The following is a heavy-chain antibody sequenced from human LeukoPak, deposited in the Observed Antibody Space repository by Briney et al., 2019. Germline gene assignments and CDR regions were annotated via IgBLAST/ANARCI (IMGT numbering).Heavy chain of an antibody. V-gene: IGHV3-23*01. Sequence: GGSLRLSCAASGFTLSSYAMSWVRQAPGKGLEWVSAISGSGGSTYYADSVKGRFTISRDNSKNTLYLQMNSLRAEDTAVYYCAKDPIPDIVVVPAAKGGDDAFDIWGQGTMVTVSS. J-gene: IGHJ3*02. CDR1: GFTLSSYA. CDR3: AKDPIPDIVVVPAAKGGDDAFDI. D-gene: IGHD2-2*01. CDR2: ISGSGGST.